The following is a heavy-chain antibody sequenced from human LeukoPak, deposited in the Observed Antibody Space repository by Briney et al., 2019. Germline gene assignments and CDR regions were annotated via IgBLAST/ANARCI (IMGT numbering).Heavy chain of an antibody. Sequence: ASVKVSCKASGYTFSSYTMNWVRQAPGQGLEWMGWINTNTGNPTYAQDYTGRFVFSLDTSVSTTYLQISRLKAEDSAVYYCASGPSYSGSNEYFDSWGQGTLVTVSS. D-gene: IGHD1-26*01. CDR1: GYTFSSYT. J-gene: IGHJ4*02. CDR2: INTNTGNP. CDR3: ASGPSYSGSNEYFDS. V-gene: IGHV7-4-1*02.